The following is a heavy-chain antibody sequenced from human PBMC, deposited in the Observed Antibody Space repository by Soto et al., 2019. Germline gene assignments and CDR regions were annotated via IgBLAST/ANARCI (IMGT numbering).Heavy chain of an antibody. CDR3: AREYSSSWYYFDY. Sequence: GGSLRLSCAASGFTFRSYAMHWVRQAPGKGLEWVAVISYDGSNKYYADSVKGRFTISRDNSKNTLYLQMNSLRAEDTAVYYCAREYSSSWYYFDYWGQGTLVTVSS. J-gene: IGHJ4*02. CDR1: GFTFRSYA. V-gene: IGHV3-30-3*01. CDR2: ISYDGSNK. D-gene: IGHD6-13*01.